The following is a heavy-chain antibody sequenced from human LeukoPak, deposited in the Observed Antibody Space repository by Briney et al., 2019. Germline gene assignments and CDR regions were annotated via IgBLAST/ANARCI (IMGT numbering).Heavy chain of an antibody. CDR2: INSDGSST. V-gene: IGHV3-74*01. J-gene: IGHJ4*02. D-gene: IGHD5-12*01. CDR1: GFTFSSYW. CDR3: ARGLVAKTPYDY. Sequence: GGSLRLSCAASGFTFSSYWMHWVRQAPGKWLVWVSRINSDGSSTSYADSVKGRFTISRDNAKNTLYLQMNSLRAEDTAVYYCARGLVAKTPYDYWGQGTLVTVSS.